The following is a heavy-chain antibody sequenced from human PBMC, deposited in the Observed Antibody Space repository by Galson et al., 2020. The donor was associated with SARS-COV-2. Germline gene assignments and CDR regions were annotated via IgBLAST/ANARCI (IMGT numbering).Heavy chain of an antibody. Sequence: ASVKVSCKAAGYTFSGYYLHWVRQAPGQGLEWMGWINPNSGGTNYAQKFQGRVTMTRDTSISTAYMELSSLRSDYTAVYYCARPLPYYDSSGFYYWGQGTLVTVSS. V-gene: IGHV1-2*02. CDR3: ARPLPYYDSSGFYY. J-gene: IGHJ4*02. CDR1: GYTFSGYY. D-gene: IGHD3-22*01. CDR2: INPNSGGT.